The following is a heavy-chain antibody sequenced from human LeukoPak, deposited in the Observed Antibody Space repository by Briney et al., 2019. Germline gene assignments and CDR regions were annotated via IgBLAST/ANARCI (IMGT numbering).Heavy chain of an antibody. D-gene: IGHD1/OR15-1a*01. CDR2: IYTGGIT. CDR3: AREGTPILPRAFDY. J-gene: IGHJ4*02. CDR1: GFTFSSYE. Sequence: GGSLRLSCPVSGFTFSSYEMNWVRQAPGKGLEWVSVIYTGGITYYADSVKGRFTISRDTSKNTLCLQMNSLRAEDTAVYYCAREGTPILPRAFDYWGQGTLVTVSS. V-gene: IGHV3-66*01.